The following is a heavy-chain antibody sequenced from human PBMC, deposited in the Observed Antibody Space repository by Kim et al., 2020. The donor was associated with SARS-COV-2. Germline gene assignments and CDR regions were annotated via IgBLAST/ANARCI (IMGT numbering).Heavy chain of an antibody. V-gene: IGHV1-58*01. D-gene: IGHD1-7*01. Sequence: SVKVSCKASGFTFTSSAVQWVRQARGQRLEWIGWIVVGSGNTNYAQKFQERVTITRDMSTSTAYMELSSLRSEDTAVYYCAAGELLGIYYFDYWGQGTLVTVSS. J-gene: IGHJ4*02. CDR2: IVVGSGNT. CDR3: AAGELLGIYYFDY. CDR1: GFTFTSSA.